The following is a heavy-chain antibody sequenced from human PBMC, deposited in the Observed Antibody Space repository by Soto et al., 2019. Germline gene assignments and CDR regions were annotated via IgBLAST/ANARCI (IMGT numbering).Heavy chain of an antibody. CDR3: PRDESRDSSARGWFAP. CDR2: ITGSGGST. Sequence: PGGSLRLSCAASGFTFSTYAMSWVRQAPGKGLEWVSGITGSGGSTFYADSVKGRFTISRDNSKNTPYLQMNSLRAEDTAVYYCPRDESRDSSARGWFAPWGPGTLVTVSS. D-gene: IGHD6-13*01. V-gene: IGHV3-23*01. J-gene: IGHJ5*02. CDR1: GFTFSTYA.